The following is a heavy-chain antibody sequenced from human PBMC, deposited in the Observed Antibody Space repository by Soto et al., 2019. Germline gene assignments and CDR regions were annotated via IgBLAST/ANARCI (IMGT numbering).Heavy chain of an antibody. D-gene: IGHD2-21*02. Sequence: QVQLVQSGAEVKKPGASVKVSCKASGDTFTDYYIHWVRQAPGQGLEWMGTVNPSGGHTTYAQHFMGRMTMTRDTSASTLSMELTSLTSEDTAVYYCARGGNVVVVTAALDYWGQGTLGTVSS. CDR1: GDTFTDYY. J-gene: IGHJ4*02. CDR2: VNPSGGHT. CDR3: ARGGNVVVVTAALDY. V-gene: IGHV1-46*01.